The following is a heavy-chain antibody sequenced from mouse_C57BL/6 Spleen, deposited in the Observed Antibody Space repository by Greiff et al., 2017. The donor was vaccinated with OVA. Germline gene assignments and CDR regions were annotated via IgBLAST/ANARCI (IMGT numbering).Heavy chain of an antibody. V-gene: IGHV1-61*01. J-gene: IGHJ2*01. D-gene: IGHD2-4*01. Sequence: QVQLQQPGAELVRPGSSVKLSCKASGYTFTSYWMDWVKQRPGQGLEWIGNIYPSDSETHYNQKFKDKATLTVDKSSNTAYLQLSSLTSEDSAVYYCARDYVDYGYFDNGGQGTTLTVSS. CDR2: IYPSDSET. CDR3: ARDYVDYGYFDN. CDR1: GYTFTSYW.